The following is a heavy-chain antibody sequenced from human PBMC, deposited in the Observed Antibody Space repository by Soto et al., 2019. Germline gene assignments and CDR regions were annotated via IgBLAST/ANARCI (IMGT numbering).Heavy chain of an antibody. V-gene: IGHV3-33*03. J-gene: IGHJ6*02. D-gene: IGHD3-3*01. CDR3: GSVQQDFWSSYGLDV. CDR1: GFTFSSYG. Sequence: GGSLRLSCAASGFTFSSYGMHWVRQAPGKGLEWVAVIWYDGSNKYYADSVKGRFTISRDNAKNSLFLQMNSLRAEDTAVYYCGSVQQDFWSSYGLDVWGPGTTVTVSS. CDR2: IWYDGSNK.